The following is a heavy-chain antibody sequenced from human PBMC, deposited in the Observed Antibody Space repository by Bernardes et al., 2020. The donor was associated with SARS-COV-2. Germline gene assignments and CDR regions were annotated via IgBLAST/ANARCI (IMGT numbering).Heavy chain of an antibody. CDR2: INHSGNT. CDR3: ATQKEFGGNSDGDY. CDR1: GGSFSGYY. D-gene: IGHD2-21*01. V-gene: IGHV4-34*01. J-gene: IGHJ4*02. Sequence: SETLSLTCAVYGGSFSGYYWSWIRQPPGKGLEWIGEINHSGNTNYNPSLKSRLTVSMDTSKNQFSLKLTSVTAADTAVYYCATQKEFGGNSDGDYWGQGTLVTVSS.